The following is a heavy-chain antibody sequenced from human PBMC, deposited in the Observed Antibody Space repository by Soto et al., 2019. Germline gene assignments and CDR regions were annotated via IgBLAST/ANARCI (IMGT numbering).Heavy chain of an antibody. CDR2: IWYDGSSK. CDR3: ARDHCTNGVCDFDY. D-gene: IGHD2-8*01. Sequence: GGSLRLSCAASGFTFSSYAMHWVRQAPGKGLEWVAVIWYDGSSKYYADSVKGRFTISRDNSKNTLYLQMNSLRAEDTAVYNCARDHCTNGVCDFDYWGQGTLVTVSS. V-gene: IGHV3-33*08. J-gene: IGHJ4*02. CDR1: GFTFSSYA.